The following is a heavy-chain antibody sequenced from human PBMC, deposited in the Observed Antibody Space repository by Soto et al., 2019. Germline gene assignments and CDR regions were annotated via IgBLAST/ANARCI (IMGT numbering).Heavy chain of an antibody. D-gene: IGHD1-1*01. J-gene: IGHJ3*02. CDR1: GGSISGSF. V-gene: IGHV4-59*01. CDR3: ARLAPRDGDPKTVRAFDI. Sequence: QVQLQQSGPGLVKPSETLSLSCTVSGGSISGSFWSWIRQPPGKGLECIAYISSCGSTKYNSSLRSRVTISLDTSMSQFSLKSSAVTAADTAVYYCARLAPRDGDPKTVRAFDIWGQGTMVTVSS. CDR2: ISSCGST.